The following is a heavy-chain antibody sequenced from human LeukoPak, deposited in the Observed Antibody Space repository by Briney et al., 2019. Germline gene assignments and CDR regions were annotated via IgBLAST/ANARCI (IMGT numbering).Heavy chain of an antibody. CDR1: GYTFTDYY. CDR3: ARDMDSGPDFFDY. V-gene: IGHV1-2*02. CDR2: INPHSGGT. D-gene: IGHD1-26*01. Sequence: GASVKVSCKASGYTFTDYYMHCVRQAPGQGLEWRGWINPHSGGTDHAQKFQGRVTMTRDTSISTAYMELSRLRSDDMAVYYCARDMDSGPDFFDYWGLGTLVTVSS. J-gene: IGHJ4*02.